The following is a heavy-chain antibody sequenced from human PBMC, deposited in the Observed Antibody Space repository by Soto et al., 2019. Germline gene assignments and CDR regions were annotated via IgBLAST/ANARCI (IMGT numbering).Heavy chain of an antibody. CDR2: ITTSGGNT. D-gene: IGHD2-8*01. J-gene: IGHJ6*03. Sequence: EVQLLESGGGLVQPGGSLRLSCAASGFTFSTYAMSWVRQAPGKGLEWVSTITTSGGNTYYADSVQGRFTISRDNSKNTLYLQMNSLRAEDTAVYYCEWRYCTKGVCYTSYYYYIDVWCKGTTVTVSS. CDR3: EWRYCTKGVCYTSYYYYIDV. V-gene: IGHV3-23*01. CDR1: GFTFSTYA.